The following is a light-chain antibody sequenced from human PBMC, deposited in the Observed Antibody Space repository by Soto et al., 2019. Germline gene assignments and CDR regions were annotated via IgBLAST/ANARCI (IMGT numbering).Light chain of an antibody. Sequence: DLQITPSPSPPSASIGDRVNITCRASQNINNWIAWYQQKPGKAPKFLIYDASTLESGVPSRFSGSGFGTEFSLTISSLQPDDFGSYYCQHMRTFGQGTKVDIK. CDR1: QNINNW. CDR3: QHMRT. J-gene: IGKJ1*01. CDR2: DAS. V-gene: IGKV1-5*01.